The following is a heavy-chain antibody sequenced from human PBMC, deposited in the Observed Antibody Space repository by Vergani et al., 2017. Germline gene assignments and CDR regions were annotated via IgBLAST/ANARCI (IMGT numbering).Heavy chain of an antibody. D-gene: IGHD2-2*01. Sequence: QVQLVQSGAEVKKPGASVKVSCKASGYTFTGYYMHWVRQAPGQGLEWMGWINPIFGTANYAQKFQGRVTITADKSTSTAYMELSSLRSEDTAVYYCARAGYCSSTSCYGFDYWGQGTLVTVSS. J-gene: IGHJ4*02. CDR3: ARAGYCSSTSCYGFDY. CDR2: INPIFGTA. V-gene: IGHV1-69*06. CDR1: GYTFTGYY.